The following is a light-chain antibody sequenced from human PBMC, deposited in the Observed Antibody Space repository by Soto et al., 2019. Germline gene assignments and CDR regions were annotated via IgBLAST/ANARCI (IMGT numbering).Light chain of an antibody. V-gene: IGKV4-1*01. CDR3: QQLYSVIVT. J-gene: IGKJ5*01. Sequence: DIVMTQSPDSLAVSLGETATITCKSSQSIQDSITWYQQRPGQPPRLLIYRSSTRDFGVPDRFTGSGSGTDFTLTINNLQAEDVAVYYCQQLYSVIVTFGQGTRLEIK. CDR2: RSS. CDR1: QSIQDS.